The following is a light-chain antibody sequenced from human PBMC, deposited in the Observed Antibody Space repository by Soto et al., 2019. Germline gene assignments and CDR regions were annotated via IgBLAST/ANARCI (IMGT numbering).Light chain of an antibody. CDR3: QSADSSGTYHV. Sequence: SYELTQPPSVSVSPGQTARITCSGDALPEQYAYWYQQKPGQAPVLVIYKDSERPSGIPERFSGSSSGTTVTLTISGVQAEDEADYYCQSADSSGTYHVFGTGTKVTVL. V-gene: IGLV3-25*02. CDR2: KDS. J-gene: IGLJ1*01. CDR1: ALPEQY.